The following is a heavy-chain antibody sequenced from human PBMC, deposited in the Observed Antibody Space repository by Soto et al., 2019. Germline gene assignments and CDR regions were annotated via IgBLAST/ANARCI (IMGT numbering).Heavy chain of an antibody. CDR1: GLTFNTYH. CDR2: ISGSGDTT. CDR3: AKRLRPFGGPFDY. J-gene: IGHJ4*02. V-gene: IGHV3-23*01. D-gene: IGHD3-10*01. Sequence: EVQQLGSGGGLVQPGGSLRISCTASGLTFNTYHMNWVRQAPGKGLEWVSAISGSGDTTYYAESVKGRFTISRDNSKNTLYLQMNSLRDEDTAVYYCAKRLRPFGGPFDYWGQGTLVTVSS.